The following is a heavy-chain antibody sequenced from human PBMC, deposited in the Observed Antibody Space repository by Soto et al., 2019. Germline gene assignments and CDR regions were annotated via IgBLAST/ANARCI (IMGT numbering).Heavy chain of an antibody. J-gene: IGHJ6*02. CDR1: GGTFSSYA. CDR3: ARDLGGAAHRVYYYGMDV. CDR2: IIPIFGTA. Sequence: GASVKVSCKASGGTFSSYAISWVRQAPGRGLEWMGGIIPIFGTANYAQKFQGRVTITADESTGTAYMELSSLRSEDTAVYYCARDLGGAAHRVYYYGMDVWGQGTTVTVSS. D-gene: IGHD6-6*01. V-gene: IGHV1-69*13.